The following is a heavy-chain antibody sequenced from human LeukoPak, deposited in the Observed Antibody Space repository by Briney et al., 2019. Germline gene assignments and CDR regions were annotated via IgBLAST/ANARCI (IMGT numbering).Heavy chain of an antibody. D-gene: IGHD2-2*01. CDR2: TYYRSKWYN. Sequence: SQTLSLTCAISGDSVSSNSAAWNWITQSPWRGLEWQGRTYYRSKWYNDYAVSVKSRITINPDTSKNQFSLQLNSVTPEDTAVYYCAREGCSSTSCYRDYYYGMDVWGQGTTVTVSS. J-gene: IGHJ6*02. V-gene: IGHV6-1*01. CDR3: AREGCSSTSCYRDYYYGMDV. CDR1: GDSVSSNSAA.